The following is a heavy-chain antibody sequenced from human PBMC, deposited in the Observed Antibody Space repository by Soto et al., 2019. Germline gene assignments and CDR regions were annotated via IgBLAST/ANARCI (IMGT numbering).Heavy chain of an antibody. Sequence: SVKVSCKASGGTFSSYAISWVRQAPGQGLEWMGGIIPIFGTANYAQKFQGRVTITADESTSTAYMELSSLRSEDTAVYYCAREGPDSGYDPLPWKWFDPWGQGTLVTVSS. D-gene: IGHD5-12*01. V-gene: IGHV1-69*13. J-gene: IGHJ5*02. CDR3: AREGPDSGYDPLPWKWFDP. CDR2: IIPIFGTA. CDR1: GGTFSSYA.